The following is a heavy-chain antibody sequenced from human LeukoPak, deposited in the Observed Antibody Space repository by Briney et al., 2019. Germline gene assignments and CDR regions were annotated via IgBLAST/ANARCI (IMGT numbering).Heavy chain of an antibody. CDR3: ATVLWFGPDAFDI. Sequence: ASVKVSCKASGYTFTSYGISWVRQAPGQGLEWMGWISAYSGNTNYAQKLQGRVTMTTDTSTSTAYMELRSLRSDDTAVYYCATVLWFGPDAFDIWGQGTMVTVSS. V-gene: IGHV1-18*01. CDR1: GYTFTSYG. J-gene: IGHJ3*02. CDR2: ISAYSGNT. D-gene: IGHD3-10*01.